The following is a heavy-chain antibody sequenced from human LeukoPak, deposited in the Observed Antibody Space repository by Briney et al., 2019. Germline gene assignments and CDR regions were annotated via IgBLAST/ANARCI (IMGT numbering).Heavy chain of an antibody. V-gene: IGHV3-30-3*01. Sequence: GRSLRLSCAASGFTFSSYAMHWVRQAPGKGLEWVAVISYDGSSKYYADSVKGRFTISRDNSKNTLYLQMNSLRAEDTAVYYCATDCTNGVCYRVPGDYWGQGTLVTVSS. CDR3: ATDCTNGVCYRVPGDY. CDR2: ISYDGSSK. D-gene: IGHD2-8*01. J-gene: IGHJ4*02. CDR1: GFTFSSYA.